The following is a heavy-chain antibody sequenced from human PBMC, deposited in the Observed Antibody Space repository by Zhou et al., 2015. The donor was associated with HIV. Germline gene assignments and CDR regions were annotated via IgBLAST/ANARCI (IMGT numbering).Heavy chain of an antibody. CDR2: IIPIFGTA. D-gene: IGHD2-2*01. CDR3: ARGGYCSSTSCYDHLSDY. J-gene: IGHJ4*02. CDR1: GGTFSSYA. V-gene: IGHV1-69*01. Sequence: QVQLVQSGAEVKKPGSSVKVSCKASGGTFSSYAISWVRQAPGQGLEWMGGIIPIFGTANYAQKFQGRVTITADESTSTAYMELSSLRSEDTAVYYCARGGYCSSTSCYDHLSDYWGQGTLVTVSS.